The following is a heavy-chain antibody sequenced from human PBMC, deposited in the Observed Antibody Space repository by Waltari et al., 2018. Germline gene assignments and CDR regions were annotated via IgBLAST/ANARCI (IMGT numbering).Heavy chain of an antibody. CDR2: IYTSGST. D-gene: IGHD1-26*01. Sequence: QVQLQESGPGLVKPSQTLSLTSTVSGGSIDRGSYSWSWIRQPAGKGLEWIGRIYTSGSTNYNPSLKSRVTISVDTSKNQFSLNLSSVTAADTAVYYCARGPLLSKVDYWGQGTLVTVSS. J-gene: IGHJ4*02. CDR3: ARGPLLSKVDY. CDR1: GGSIDRGSYS. V-gene: IGHV4-61*02.